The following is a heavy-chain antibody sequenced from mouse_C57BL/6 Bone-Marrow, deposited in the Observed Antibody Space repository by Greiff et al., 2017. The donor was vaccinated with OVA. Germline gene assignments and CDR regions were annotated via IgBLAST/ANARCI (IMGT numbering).Heavy chain of an antibody. CDR1: GFNIKDDY. D-gene: IGHD2-5*01. J-gene: IGHJ2*01. CDR3: TAYYSNYFDF. V-gene: IGHV14-4*01. CDR2: IDPENGDT. Sequence: VQLKQSGAELVRPGASVKLSCTASGFNIKDDYMHLVKQRPEQGLEWIGWIDPENGDTDYASKFQGKATITADTSSNTAYLRLSSLTSEDTAVYYFTAYYSNYFDFWCRGTALTVTS.